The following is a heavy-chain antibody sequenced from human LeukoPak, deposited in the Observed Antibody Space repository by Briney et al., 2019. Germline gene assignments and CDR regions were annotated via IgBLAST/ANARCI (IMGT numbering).Heavy chain of an antibody. J-gene: IGHJ4*02. CDR2: ISYDGSNR. D-gene: IGHD5-18*01. CDR3: AKDLGGYSYGFDY. V-gene: IGHV3-30-3*01. Sequence: GRSLRLSCAASGFTFSSYAMHWVRQAPGKGLEWVAVISYDGSNRYYADSVKGRFTISRDNSKNTLYLQMNSLRAEDTAVYYCAKDLGGYSYGFDYWGQGTLVTVSS. CDR1: GFTFSSYA.